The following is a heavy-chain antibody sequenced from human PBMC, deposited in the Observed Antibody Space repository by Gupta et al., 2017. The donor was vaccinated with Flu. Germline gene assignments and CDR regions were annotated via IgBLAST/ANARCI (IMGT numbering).Heavy chain of an antibody. J-gene: IGHJ4*02. V-gene: IGHV3-23*03. CDR3: ARDLSPRVPGNYYFDY. Sequence: EAQLLESGGGLVQPGGSLRLSWGASGFTFSSYAMIWVRQAPGKGLELLSIILNGGDPTKYSYSVKSRFTSSRDNSKITLYLQMDSLRAEDTAVYYCARDLSPRVPGNYYFDYWGQGTMVTVSS. D-gene: IGHD6-19*01. CDR2: ILNGGDPT. CDR1: GFTFSSYA.